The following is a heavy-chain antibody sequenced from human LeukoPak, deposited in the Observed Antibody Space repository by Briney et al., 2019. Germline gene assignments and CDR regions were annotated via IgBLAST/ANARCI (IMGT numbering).Heavy chain of an antibody. V-gene: IGHV4-59*01. CDR3: AGGRAWYMDY. CDR1: GDSISSYY. D-gene: IGHD6-19*01. Sequence: SETLSLTCTVSGDSISSYYWSWIRQPPGKGLEWIGYIYYSGSTNYNPSLKSRVTISVDTSKNQFSLKLSSVTAADTAVYYCAGGRAWYMDYWGQGTLVTVSS. CDR2: IYYSGST. J-gene: IGHJ4*02.